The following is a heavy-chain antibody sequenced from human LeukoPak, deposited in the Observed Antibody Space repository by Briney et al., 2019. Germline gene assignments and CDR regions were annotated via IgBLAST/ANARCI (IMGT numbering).Heavy chain of an antibody. Sequence: SETLSLTCTVSGGSISSYYWSWIRQPPGKGLEWIGYIYYSGSTNYNPSLKSRVTISVDTSKNQFSLKLSSVTAEDTAVYYCARVIGDHYYYYYMDVWGKGTTVTVSS. CDR2: IYYSGST. V-gene: IGHV4-59*01. J-gene: IGHJ6*03. CDR1: GGSISSYY. CDR3: ARVIGDHYYYYYMDV. D-gene: IGHD3-10*01.